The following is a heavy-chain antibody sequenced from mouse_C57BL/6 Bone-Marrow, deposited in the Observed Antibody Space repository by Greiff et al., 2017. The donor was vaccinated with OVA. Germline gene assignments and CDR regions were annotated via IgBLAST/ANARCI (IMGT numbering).Heavy chain of an antibody. CDR3: ARLRRGYYAMDY. CDR1: GFTFTDYY. V-gene: IGHV7-3*01. D-gene: IGHD2-12*01. J-gene: IGHJ4*01. Sequence: EVMLVESGGGLVQPGGSLSLSCAASGFTFTDYYMSWVRQPPGKALEWLGFIRNKANGYTTEYSASVKGRFTISRDNSQSILYRQRNALRAEDSATYYCARLRRGYYAMDYWGQGTSVTVSS. CDR2: IRNKANGYTT.